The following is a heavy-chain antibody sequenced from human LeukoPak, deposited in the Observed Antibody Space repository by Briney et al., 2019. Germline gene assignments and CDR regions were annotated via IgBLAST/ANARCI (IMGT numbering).Heavy chain of an antibody. Sequence: PGGSLRLSCAASGFTFSSYSMNWVRQAPGKGLEWVSSISSSSSYIYYADSVKGRFTISRDNAKNSLYLQMNSLRAEDTAVYYCARDQTTYYYDSSGFRLFDYWGQGTLVTVSS. D-gene: IGHD3-22*01. CDR1: GFTFSSYS. CDR2: ISSSSSYI. CDR3: ARDQTTYYYDSSGFRLFDY. V-gene: IGHV3-21*01. J-gene: IGHJ4*02.